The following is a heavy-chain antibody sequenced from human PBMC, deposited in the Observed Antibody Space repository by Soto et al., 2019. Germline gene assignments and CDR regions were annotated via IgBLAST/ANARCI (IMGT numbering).Heavy chain of an antibody. Sequence: QVQLQESGPGLVKPSQTLSLTCTVSGGSISSGGYYWSWIRQHPGKGLEWIGYIYYSGSTYYNPSLKSRVTISVDTSKNQFSLKLSSGTAADTAVYYCARDNLRDYYGSGSYYRENWFDPWGQGTLGTVSS. J-gene: IGHJ5*02. CDR2: IYYSGST. D-gene: IGHD3-10*01. V-gene: IGHV4-31*03. CDR1: GGSISSGGYY. CDR3: ARDNLRDYYGSGSYYRENWFDP.